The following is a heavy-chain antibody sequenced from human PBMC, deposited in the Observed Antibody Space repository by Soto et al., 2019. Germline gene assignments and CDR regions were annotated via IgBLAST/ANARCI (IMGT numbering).Heavy chain of an antibody. CDR1: GFAFRNFW. Sequence: VQLVESGGGLVQRGGSLRLSCTATGFAFRNFWMTWVRQAPGKGLEWVANINQDESEEYYVDSVKGRFAISRDNDFNSLYLQMNSLKVDDSAVYFCARGRPPSSGGNFDYWGQGTLVTVAS. CDR2: INQDESEE. CDR3: ARGRPPSSGGNFDY. J-gene: IGHJ4*02. D-gene: IGHD3-10*01. V-gene: IGHV3-7*01.